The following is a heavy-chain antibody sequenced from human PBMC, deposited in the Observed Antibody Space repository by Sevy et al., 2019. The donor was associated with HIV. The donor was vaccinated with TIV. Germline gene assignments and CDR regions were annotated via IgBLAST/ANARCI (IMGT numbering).Heavy chain of an antibody. CDR2: IYHSGYS. D-gene: IGHD6-19*01. CDR3: ARAIGTQVAGLYYFDY. CDR1: GYSISSDYY. Sequence: SETLSLTCAVSGYSISSDYYWGWIRQPPGKGLEWIGSIYHSGYSYYNPSLKSRVTISVDTSKNQFSLKLSFVTAADTAVYYCARAIGTQVAGLYYFDYWGQGTLVTVSS. V-gene: IGHV4-38-2*01. J-gene: IGHJ4*02.